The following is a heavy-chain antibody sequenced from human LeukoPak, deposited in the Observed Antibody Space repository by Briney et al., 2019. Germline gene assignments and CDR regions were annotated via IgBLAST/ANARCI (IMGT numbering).Heavy chain of an antibody. CDR2: ISGSGGST. CDR1: GFTFRSYA. J-gene: IGHJ4*02. Sequence: GGSLRLSCAASGFTFRSYAMSWVRQAPGKGLEWVSAISGSGGSTYYAVSVKGRFTISRDNSKNTLYLQMNSLRAEDTAVYYCAKDRHYYDSSGYSDYWGQGTLVTVSS. D-gene: IGHD3-22*01. CDR3: AKDRHYYDSSGYSDY. V-gene: IGHV3-23*01.